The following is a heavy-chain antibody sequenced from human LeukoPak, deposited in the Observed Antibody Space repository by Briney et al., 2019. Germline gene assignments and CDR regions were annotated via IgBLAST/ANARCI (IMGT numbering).Heavy chain of an antibody. CDR2: IKQDGSEK. D-gene: IGHD3-9*01. Sequence: GGSLRLPCAASGFTFSSYWMSWVRQAPGKGLEWVANIKQDGSEKYYVDSVKGRFTISRDNAKNSLYLQMNSLRAEDTAVYYCAREDNGGGILTGNDYWGQGTLVTVSS. J-gene: IGHJ4*02. CDR1: GFTFSSYW. CDR3: AREDNGGGILTGNDY. V-gene: IGHV3-7*01.